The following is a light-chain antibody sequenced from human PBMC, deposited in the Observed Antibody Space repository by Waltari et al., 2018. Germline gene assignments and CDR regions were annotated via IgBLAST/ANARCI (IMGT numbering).Light chain of an antibody. CDR3: QSFDSNVRGGVV. J-gene: IGLJ3*02. Sequence: QSILTQPTSVSGAPGQRVTISCTGSSSNIGAGHDVHWYQAFPGTAPKLLIYGNNTRPSGVPDRFSGSKSGSSASLAINGLQAEDEADYYCQSFDSNVRGGVVFGGGTK. CDR2: GNN. CDR1: SSNIGAGHD. V-gene: IGLV1-40*01.